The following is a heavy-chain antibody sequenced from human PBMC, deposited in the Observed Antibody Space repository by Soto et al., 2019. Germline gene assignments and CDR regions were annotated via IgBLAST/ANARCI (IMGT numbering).Heavy chain of an antibody. CDR3: ARVRVDYYDSSGYYLFDY. CDR1: GGSFSAYY. V-gene: IGHV4-34*01. CDR2: IDYSGST. D-gene: IGHD3-22*01. Sequence: SETLSLTCAVYGGSFSAYYWSWIRQPPGRGLEWIGEIDYSGSTKYNPSLKSRVIMSVDTSKNQFSLKLSSVTAADTAVYYCARVRVDYYDSSGYYLFDYWGQGTLVTVSS. J-gene: IGHJ4*02.